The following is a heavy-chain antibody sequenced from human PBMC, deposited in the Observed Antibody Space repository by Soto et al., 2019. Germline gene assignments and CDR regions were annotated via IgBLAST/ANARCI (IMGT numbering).Heavy chain of an antibody. D-gene: IGHD3-10*01. CDR1: GGSISSGTDY. V-gene: IGHV4-31*01. Sequence: QVQLQESGPGLVKPSQTLSLTCTVSGGSISSGTDYWSWIRQHPGKGLEWIGYISYSGSTYYNPSLKSLVTISVDTSKNQFSLKLSSVTAADTAVYYCARDSLITMVRSTYYGMDVWGQGTTVTVSS. CDR3: ARDSLITMVRSTYYGMDV. J-gene: IGHJ6*02. CDR2: ISYSGST.